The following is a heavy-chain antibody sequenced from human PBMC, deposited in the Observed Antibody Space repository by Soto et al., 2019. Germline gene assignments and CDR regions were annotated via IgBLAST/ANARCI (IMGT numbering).Heavy chain of an antibody. D-gene: IGHD2-15*01. CDR3: ARDRVVVAATALYYYYGMDV. V-gene: IGHV4-38-2*02. CDR1: GYSISSGYY. Sequence: SETLSLTCAVSGYSISSGYYWGWIRQPPGKGLEWIGSIYHSGSTYYNPSLKSRVTISVDTSKNQFSLKLSSVTAADTAVYYCARDRVVVAATALYYYYGMDVWGQGTTVTVSS. J-gene: IGHJ6*02. CDR2: IYHSGST.